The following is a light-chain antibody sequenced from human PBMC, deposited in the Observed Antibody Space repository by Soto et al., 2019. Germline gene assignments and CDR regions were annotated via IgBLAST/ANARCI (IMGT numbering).Light chain of an antibody. J-gene: IGLJ3*02. CDR3: SSYTNRNTLA. CDR2: EVT. V-gene: IGLV2-14*01. CDR1: SSDIGTYKF. Sequence: QSVLTQPASVSGSPGQSVTISCTGTSSDIGTYKFVSWYQQHPDKPPQLIIYEVTNRASGISIRFSGSKSGNTASLTISGLQTEDEADYYCSSYTNRNTLAFGGGTKLTVL.